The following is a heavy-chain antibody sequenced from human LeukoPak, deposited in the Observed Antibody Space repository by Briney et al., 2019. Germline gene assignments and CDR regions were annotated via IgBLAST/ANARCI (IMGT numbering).Heavy chain of an antibody. CDR1: GDSISSYY. V-gene: IGHV4-59*01. CDR2: IYYTGST. Sequence: SETLSLTCTVSGDSISSYYWSWIRQPPGKGLEWIGYIYYTGSTNYNPPLKSRVTISVDTSKNQFSLKLGSVTAADTAVYYCARVRHGWLDPWGQRTLVTVSS. CDR3: ARVRHGWLDP. D-gene: IGHD3-16*01. J-gene: IGHJ5*02.